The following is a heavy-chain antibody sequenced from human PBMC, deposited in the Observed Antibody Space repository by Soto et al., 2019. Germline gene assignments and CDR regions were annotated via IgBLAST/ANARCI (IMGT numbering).Heavy chain of an antibody. J-gene: IGHJ4*02. CDR2: ISGSGDST. D-gene: IGHD6-19*01. V-gene: IGHV3-23*01. CDR1: GFTFSTYA. Sequence: EVQLLESGGGLVQPGGSLRLSCAASGFTFSTYAMNWVRQAPGKGLVWVSGISGSGDSTYYADSVKGRFTVSRDNSKNTLYLQMNSLRAEDTAVFYCAKERSSGWSLDYWGQGTLVTVSS. CDR3: AKERSSGWSLDY.